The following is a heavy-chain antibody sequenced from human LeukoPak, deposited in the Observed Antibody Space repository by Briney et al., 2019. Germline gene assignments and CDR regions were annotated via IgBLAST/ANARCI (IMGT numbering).Heavy chain of an antibody. CDR2: FDPEDGET. D-gene: IGHD2-2*01. CDR3: ATGYCSSTSCPPNFDY. V-gene: IGHV1-24*01. J-gene: IGHJ4*02. CDR1: GYTLTELS. Sequence: ASVKVSCKVSGYTLTELSMHWVRQAPGKGLEWMGGFDPEDGETIYAQKFQGRVTMTEDTSTDTAYMELSSLRSEDTAVYYCATGYCSSTSCPPNFDYWGQGTLVTVSS.